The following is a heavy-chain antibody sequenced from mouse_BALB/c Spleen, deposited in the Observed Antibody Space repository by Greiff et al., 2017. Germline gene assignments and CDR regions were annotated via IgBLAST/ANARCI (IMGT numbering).Heavy chain of an antibody. CDR1: GFTFSSYT. CDR3: TRESDGSSYRDYFDY. Sequence: EVKLMESGGGLVKPGGSLKLSCAASGFTFSSYTMSWVRQTPEKRLEWVATISSGGSYTYYPDSVKGRFTISRDNAKNTLYLQMSSLKSEDTAMYYCTRESDGSSYRDYFDYWGQGTTLTVSS. CDR2: ISSGGSYT. D-gene: IGHD1-1*01. J-gene: IGHJ2*01. V-gene: IGHV5-6-4*01.